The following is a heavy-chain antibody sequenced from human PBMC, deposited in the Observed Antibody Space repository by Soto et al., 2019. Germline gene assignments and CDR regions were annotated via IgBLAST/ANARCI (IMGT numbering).Heavy chain of an antibody. Sequence: LRLSCVASGSSSDPFTMHWVRELPGKGLEWVAGLSWDRSTVAYADSVQGRFTISRDHAKNSVDLLMDSLRPDDTALYFCAVSSPDIVVLPSSIYFTSWGPGTQVTVSS. CDR1: GSSSDPFT. V-gene: IGHV3-9*02. CDR2: LSWDRSTV. J-gene: IGHJ4*02. CDR3: AVSSPDIVVLPSSIYFTS. D-gene: IGHD2-15*01.